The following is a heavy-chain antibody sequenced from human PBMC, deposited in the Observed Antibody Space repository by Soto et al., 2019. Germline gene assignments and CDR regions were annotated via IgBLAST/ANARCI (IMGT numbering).Heavy chain of an antibody. CDR1: GFDFGSFG. J-gene: IGHJ6*02. Sequence: VKVSCKASGFDFGSFGIQFLRQTRGRGLEWIGWIVVASGRTNYARQFQGRVAFSRDMSSTTAYMDLYDLKSDDTAVYFCSADHPHTAIGWPVWGQGTTVTVSS. CDR3: SADHPHTAIGWPV. V-gene: IGHV1-58*02. CDR2: IVVASGRT.